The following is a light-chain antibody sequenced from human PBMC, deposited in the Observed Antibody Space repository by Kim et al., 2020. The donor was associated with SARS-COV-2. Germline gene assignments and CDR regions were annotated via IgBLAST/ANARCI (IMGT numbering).Light chain of an antibody. CDR1: RNRSDY. V-gene: IGLV3-19*01. CDR3: NSRDSSGNYV. Sequence: VALGQTVRITCQGDRNRSDYASWYQQKPGQAPVLVIYGKNNRPSGIPDRFSGSSSGNTASLTITGAQAEDEADYYCNSRDSSGNYVFGTGTKVTVL. CDR2: GKN. J-gene: IGLJ1*01.